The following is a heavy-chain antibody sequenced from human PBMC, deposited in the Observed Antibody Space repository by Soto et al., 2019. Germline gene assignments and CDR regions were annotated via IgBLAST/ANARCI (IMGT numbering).Heavy chain of an antibody. D-gene: IGHD6-13*01. Sequence: GESLKISCKGSGYSFTSYWIGWVRQMPGKGLEWMGIIYPGDSDTRYSPSFQGQVTISADKSISTAYLQWSSLKASDTAMYYCARHGSVAAAEGHYYYYGMDVWGQGTTVTVSS. CDR3: ARHGSVAAAEGHYYYYGMDV. CDR1: GYSFTSYW. V-gene: IGHV5-51*01. J-gene: IGHJ6*02. CDR2: IYPGDSDT.